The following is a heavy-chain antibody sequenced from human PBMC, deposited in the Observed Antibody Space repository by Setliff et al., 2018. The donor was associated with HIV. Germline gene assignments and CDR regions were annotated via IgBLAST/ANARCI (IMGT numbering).Heavy chain of an antibody. J-gene: IGHJ2*01. D-gene: IGHD3-16*01. CDR3: ARAGGGGRWLHLSYWYFDL. Sequence: GGSLRLSCAASGFTVSTNYMSWVRQAPGKGLELVSIIYTGGTIYYADSVTGRFTISRDNAKNYLYLQMNSLRAEDTAVYYCARAGGGGRWLHLSYWYFDLWGRGTLVTVSS. CDR2: IYTGGTI. CDR1: GFTVSTNY. V-gene: IGHV3-66*01.